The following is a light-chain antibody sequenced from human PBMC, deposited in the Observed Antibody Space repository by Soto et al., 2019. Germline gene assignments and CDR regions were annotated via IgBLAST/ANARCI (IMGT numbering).Light chain of an antibody. CDR1: SRDVGGYNS. Sequence: QSVLTQPASVSGSPGQSITISCTGTSRDVGGYNSVSWYQQHPGKAPKLMIYEVSNRPSGVSNRFSGSKSGNTASLTISGLQAEDEADYYCSSYTSSSTRVFGTGTKLTVL. CDR3: SSYTSSSTRV. V-gene: IGLV2-14*01. CDR2: EVS. J-gene: IGLJ1*01.